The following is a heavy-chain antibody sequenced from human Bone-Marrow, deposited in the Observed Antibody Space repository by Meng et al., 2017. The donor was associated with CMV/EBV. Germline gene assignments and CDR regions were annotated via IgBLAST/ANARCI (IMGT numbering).Heavy chain of an antibody. J-gene: IGHJ6*02. CDR1: GFTFSSYW. CDR2: INSDGSST. V-gene: IGHV3-74*01. D-gene: IGHD6-13*01. Sequence: GGSLRLSCAASGFTFSSYWMHWVRQAPGKGLVWVSRINSDGSSTSYADSVKGRFTISRDNAKNSLYLQMNSLRAEDTAVYYCAVREWDSSSWYGYYYGMDVWGQGPTVNVSS. CDR3: AVREWDSSSWYGYYYGMDV.